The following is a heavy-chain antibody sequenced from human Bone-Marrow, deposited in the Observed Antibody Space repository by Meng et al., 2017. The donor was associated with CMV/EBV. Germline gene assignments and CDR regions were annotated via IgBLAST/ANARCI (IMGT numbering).Heavy chain of an antibody. CDR1: GGSITTYY. CDR2: KFYRESA. J-gene: IGHJ5*01. CDR3: ASTPYPKRYLHWLDS. Sequence: SETLSLTCTVSGGSITTYYWSWIRQPPGKGLEWIGYKFYRESAQYNPSLKGRVTISVDTSKNLFSLSLDSVTAADTAIYYCASTPYPKRYLHWLDSWGQGSLVTVSS. V-gene: IGHV4-59*01. D-gene: IGHD1-26*01.